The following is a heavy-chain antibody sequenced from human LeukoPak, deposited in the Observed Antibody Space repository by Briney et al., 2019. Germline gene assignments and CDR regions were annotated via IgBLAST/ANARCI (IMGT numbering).Heavy chain of an antibody. CDR3: ARTMTTGTTHGELDF. CDR1: GYIFSNYV. V-gene: IGHV1-18*01. CDR2: ISTYTGDS. Sequence: GASVKVSCKASGYIFSNYVLTWVRQAPGQGLEWVGRISTYTGDSNYAQNFQDRVSLTRDTSTSTAYMELRNLSSNDTAVYYCARTMTTGTTHGELDFWGQGTLVTVSS. J-gene: IGHJ4*02. D-gene: IGHD1-7*01.